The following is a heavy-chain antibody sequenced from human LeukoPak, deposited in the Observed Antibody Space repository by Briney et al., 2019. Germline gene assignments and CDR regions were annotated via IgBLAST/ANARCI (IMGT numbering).Heavy chain of an antibody. CDR3: ARAPQSTYCSSTSCYPVRSAYNWFDP. CDR1: GYTFTSYD. D-gene: IGHD2-2*01. J-gene: IGHJ5*02. CDR2: MNPNSGNT. Sequence: GASVKVSCKASGYTFTSYDINWVRQATGQGLEWMGWMNPNSGNTGYAQKFQGRVTMTRNTSISTAYMELSSLRSEDTAVYYCARAPQSTYCSSTSCYPVRSAYNWFDPWGQGTLVTVSS. V-gene: IGHV1-8*01.